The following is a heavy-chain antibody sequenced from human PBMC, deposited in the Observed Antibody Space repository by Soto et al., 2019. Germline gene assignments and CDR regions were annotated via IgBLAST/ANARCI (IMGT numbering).Heavy chain of an antibody. CDR3: ARDRVRPRGLFDY. D-gene: IGHD3-10*01. CDR1: GGTFSSYT. Sequence: GASVKVSCKASGGTFSSYTISWVRQAPGQGLEWMGRIIPILGIANYAQKFQGRVTITADKSTSTAYMELSSLRSEDTAVYYCARDRVRPRGLFDYWGQGTLVTVSS. CDR2: IIPILGIA. V-gene: IGHV1-69*04. J-gene: IGHJ4*02.